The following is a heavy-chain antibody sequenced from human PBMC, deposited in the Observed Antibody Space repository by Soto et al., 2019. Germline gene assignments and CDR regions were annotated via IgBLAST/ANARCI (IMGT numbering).Heavy chain of an antibody. CDR2: IYPGDSDT. CDR3: ARHAKTYYYDSSGYYAY. V-gene: IGHV5-51*01. CDR1: GYSFTSYW. J-gene: IGHJ4*02. D-gene: IGHD3-22*01. Sequence: ESLKISCKGSGYSFTSYWIGWVRQMPGKGLEWMGIIYPGDSDTRYSPSFQGQATISADKSISTAYLQWSSLKASDTAMYYCARHAKTYYYDSSGYYAYWGQGTLVTVSS.